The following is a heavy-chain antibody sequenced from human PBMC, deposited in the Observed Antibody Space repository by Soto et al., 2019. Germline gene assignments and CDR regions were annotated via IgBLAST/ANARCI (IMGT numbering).Heavy chain of an antibody. CDR3: ARDRPTPYHCGGGDCQLISYFDY. D-gene: IGHD2-21*02. CDR2: IIPILGIA. V-gene: IGHV1-69*04. Sequence: SVKVSCKASGGTFSSYTISWVRQAPGQGLEWMGRIIPILGIANYAQKFQGRVTITADKSTSTAYMELSSLRSEDTAVYYCARDRPTPYHCGGGDCQLISYFDYWGQGTLVTVSS. CDR1: GGTFSSYT. J-gene: IGHJ4*02.